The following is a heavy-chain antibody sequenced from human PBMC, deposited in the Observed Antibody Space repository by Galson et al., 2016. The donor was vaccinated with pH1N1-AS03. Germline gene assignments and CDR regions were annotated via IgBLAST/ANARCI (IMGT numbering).Heavy chain of an antibody. Sequence: QSGAEVKKPGESLKISCMGSGTSFSNYWIGWVRQMPGEGLEWMGIIFPGDSDTRYSPSFQGQVTISADKSTRTTYLQWRSLKASDTAIYYCARPAHYDSSGRDALDVWGQGTMLIVSS. D-gene: IGHD3-22*01. J-gene: IGHJ3*01. CDR1: GTSFSNYW. CDR2: IFPGDSDT. CDR3: ARPAHYDSSGRDALDV. V-gene: IGHV5-51*03.